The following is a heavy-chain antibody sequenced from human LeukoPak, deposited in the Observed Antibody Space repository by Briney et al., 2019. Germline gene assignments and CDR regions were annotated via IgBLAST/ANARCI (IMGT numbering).Heavy chain of an antibody. CDR3: ARWGGYCSSTSCH. D-gene: IGHD2-2*01. Sequence: MXGVXXISSSSCYLYYAHSVTGRFTISRDNAKNSLYLQMNSLRAEDTAVYYCARWGGYCSSTSCHWGQGTLVTVSS. V-gene: IGHV3-21*01. J-gene: IGHJ4*02. CDR2: ISSSSCYL.